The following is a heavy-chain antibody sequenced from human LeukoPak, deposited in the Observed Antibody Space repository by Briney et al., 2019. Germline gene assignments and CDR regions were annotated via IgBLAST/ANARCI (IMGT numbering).Heavy chain of an antibody. J-gene: IGHJ4*02. V-gene: IGHV3-23*01. CDR3: AKDIVVVPAAHSDF. D-gene: IGHD2-2*01. CDR1: GFTFSNYA. Sequence: GGALRLSCAASGFTFSNYAMSWVRQAPGKGLEWVSAIGGSGFSTFYADSVKGRFTISRDNSKTTLYLHMNSLRAEDTAVYYCAKDIVVVPAAHSDFWGQGTLVTVSS. CDR2: IGGSGFST.